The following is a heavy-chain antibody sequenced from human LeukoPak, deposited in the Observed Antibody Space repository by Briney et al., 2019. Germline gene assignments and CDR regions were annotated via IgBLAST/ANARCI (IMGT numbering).Heavy chain of an antibody. CDR2: IRYDGSNK. D-gene: IGHD6-13*01. CDR1: GFTFSSYG. Sequence: GGSLRLSCAASGFTFSSYGMHWVRQAPGKGLEWVAFIRYDGSNKYYADSVKGRFTISRDNSENTLYLQMNSLRAEDTAVYYCAKGAAAGLNYYFDYWGQGTLVTVSS. J-gene: IGHJ4*02. V-gene: IGHV3-30*02. CDR3: AKGAAAGLNYYFDY.